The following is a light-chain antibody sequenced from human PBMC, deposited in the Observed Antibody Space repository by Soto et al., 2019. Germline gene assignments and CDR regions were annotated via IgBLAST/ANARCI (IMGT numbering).Light chain of an antibody. CDR3: QQYNNWPPYT. V-gene: IGKV3-15*01. CDR2: GAS. J-gene: IGKJ2*01. CDR1: QSVSSN. Sequence: EIVMTQSPATLSVSPGERATLSCRASQSVSSNLAWYQQKPGQAPRLLIYGASTRATGIPARFSGSGSGTDCTLTTSSLQSADFAVSSCQQYNNWPPYTFGQGTKLEIK.